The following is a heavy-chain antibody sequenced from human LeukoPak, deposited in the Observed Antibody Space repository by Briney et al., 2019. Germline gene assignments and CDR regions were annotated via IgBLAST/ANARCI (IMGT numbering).Heavy chain of an antibody. CDR1: GYTFTSYY. V-gene: IGHV1-46*01. Sequence: ASVKVSCKASGYTFTSYYIHWVRQAPGQGLEWMGLINPSGGSTNYAQKFQGRVTMTRDTSTSIVYMELSSLRSEDTAVYYCARAPKGAKEYFDYWGQGTLVTVSS. J-gene: IGHJ4*02. CDR2: INPSGGST. CDR3: ARAPKGAKEYFDY. D-gene: IGHD1-26*01.